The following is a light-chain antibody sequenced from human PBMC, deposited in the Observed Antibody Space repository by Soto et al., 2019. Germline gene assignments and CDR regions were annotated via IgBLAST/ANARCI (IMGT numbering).Light chain of an antibody. CDR1: QNINNW. J-gene: IGKJ3*01. V-gene: IGKV1-5*03. CDR3: QQHGDYPLS. CDR2: GAS. Sequence: DIQMTQSPSTLSASVGDRVTITCRASQNINNWLAWSQQKPGKVPKVLIYGASTLENGVPSRFSGSGSGTEFTLTINGLQPDDVATYYCQQHGDYPLSFGPGTKVDV.